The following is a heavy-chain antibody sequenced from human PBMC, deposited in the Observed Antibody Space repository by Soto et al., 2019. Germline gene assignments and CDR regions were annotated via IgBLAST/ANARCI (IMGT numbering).Heavy chain of an antibody. V-gene: IGHV3-21*01. CDR2: ISSSTSYI. Sequence: EVQLVESGGGLVKPGGSLRLSCAASGFTFSSYSMNWVRQAPGKGLEWVSSISSSTSYIYYADSVKGRFTISRDNAKNSLYLQMNSLRAEDTAVYYCARMGSVTTFSWSAYYYGMDVWGQGTTVTVSS. CDR3: ARMGSVTTFSWSAYYYGMDV. J-gene: IGHJ6*02. CDR1: GFTFSSYS. D-gene: IGHD4-17*01.